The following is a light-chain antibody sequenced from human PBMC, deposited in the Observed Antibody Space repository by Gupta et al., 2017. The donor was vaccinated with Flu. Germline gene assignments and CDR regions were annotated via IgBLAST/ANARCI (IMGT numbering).Light chain of an antibody. V-gene: IGKV4-1*01. Sequence: IVMTQSLDSLAVSLGARPTINCKASQSVLYSSINKNYLAWYQHKPGQPPKLLLYWASTRASGVPDRFTGSGSGTDFALTISSLQAEDVAVYYCQQYQTTPALTFGGGTKVAIK. J-gene: IGKJ4*01. CDR3: QQYQTTPALT. CDR2: WAS. CDR1: QSVLYSSINKNY.